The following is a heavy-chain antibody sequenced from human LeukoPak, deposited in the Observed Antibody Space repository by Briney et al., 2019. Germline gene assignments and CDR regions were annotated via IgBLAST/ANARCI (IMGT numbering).Heavy chain of an antibody. J-gene: IGHJ4*02. V-gene: IGHV3-33*03. CDR3: ASGISGSYHTGLEY. CDR2: IWHDGTKK. CDR1: GFSFSTFA. Sequence: GKALRLSCAASGFSFSTFAMHWVRQSPGKGRERVAVIWHDGTKKYYGDSVKGRFTISRDNSQNTLFLQMSSLRTEDTAVYYCASGISGSYHTGLEYWGLGTLVTVS. D-gene: IGHD1-26*01.